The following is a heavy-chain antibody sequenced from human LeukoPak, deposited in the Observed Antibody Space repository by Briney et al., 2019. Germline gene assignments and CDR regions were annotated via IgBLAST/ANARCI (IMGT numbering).Heavy chain of an antibody. D-gene: IGHD5-24*01. V-gene: IGHV3-7*01. Sequence: PSETLSLTCTVSGGSISGNSYYWGWIRQPPGKGLEWVANINQDGGEKYYVDSVKGRFTISRDNAKNTLYLQMNSLRDEDTAVYYCARVGGYNSYFDYWGQGSLVTVSS. CDR2: INQDGGEK. CDR3: ARVGGYNSYFDY. J-gene: IGHJ4*02. CDR1: GGSISGNSYY.